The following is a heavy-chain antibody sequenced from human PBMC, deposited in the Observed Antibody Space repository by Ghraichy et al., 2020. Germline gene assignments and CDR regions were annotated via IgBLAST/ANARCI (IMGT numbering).Heavy chain of an antibody. J-gene: IGHJ4*02. V-gene: IGHV3-23*01. D-gene: IGHD3-22*01. CDR3: ARDRGDSGGYPVLDY. Sequence: GGSLRLSCAASGFSFSNFAMNWVRQAPGKGLEWVSLIKSTTSRTYYADSVKGRFTVSRDNSNNTLFLQMNSLRVEDTAVYFCARDRGDSGGYPVLDYWGQGILVTVSS. CDR2: IKSTTSRT. CDR1: GFSFSNFA.